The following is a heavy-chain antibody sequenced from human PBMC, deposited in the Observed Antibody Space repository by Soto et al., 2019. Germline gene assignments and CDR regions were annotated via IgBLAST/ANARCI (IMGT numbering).Heavy chain of an antibody. J-gene: IGHJ4*02. CDR1: GYTFTSYG. Sequence: ASVKVSCKASGYTFTSYGLSWVRQAPGQGLEWMGWISAYNGNTNYAQKLQGRVTMTTDTSTSTAYTELRSLRPDDTAVYYCAREGWGDYVGVLDYWGQGTLVTVSS. D-gene: IGHD4-17*01. V-gene: IGHV1-18*01. CDR2: ISAYNGNT. CDR3: AREGWGDYVGVLDY.